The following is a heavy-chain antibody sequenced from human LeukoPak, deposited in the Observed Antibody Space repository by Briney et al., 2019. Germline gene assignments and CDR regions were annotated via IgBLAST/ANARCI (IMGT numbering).Heavy chain of an antibody. V-gene: IGHV3-21*01. CDR2: ISSSSSYI. Sequence: GGSLRLSCAASGFTFSSYSMNWVRQAPGKGLEWVSSISSSSSYIYYADSVKGRFTISRDNAKNSLYLQMNSLRAEDTAVYYCARGSSGWYVGLVYWGQGTLVTVSS. D-gene: IGHD6-19*01. CDR1: GFTFSSYS. J-gene: IGHJ4*02. CDR3: ARGSSGWYVGLVY.